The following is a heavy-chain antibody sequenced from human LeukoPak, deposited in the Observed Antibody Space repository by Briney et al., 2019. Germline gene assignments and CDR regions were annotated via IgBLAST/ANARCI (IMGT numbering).Heavy chain of an antibody. J-gene: IGHJ4*02. CDR3: ARALYYDSSGPGY. D-gene: IGHD3-22*01. CDR2: ISSSSYT. CDR1: GFTFSDYY. Sequence: PGGSLRHSCAASGFTFSDYYMSWIRQAPGKGLEWVSYISSSSYTNYADSVKGRFTISRDNAKNSLYLQMNSLRAEDTAVYYCARALYYDSSGPGYWGQGTLVTVSS. V-gene: IGHV3-11*05.